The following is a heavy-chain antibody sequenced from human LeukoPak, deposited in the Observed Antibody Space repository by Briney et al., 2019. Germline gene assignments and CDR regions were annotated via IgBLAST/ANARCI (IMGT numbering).Heavy chain of an antibody. D-gene: IGHD3-3*01. V-gene: IGHV1-69*06. Sequence: SVKVSCKASGGTFNSYAISWVRQAPGQGLEWMGRIIPIFGTANYAQKFQGRVTITADKSTSTAYMELSSLRSDDTSVYCCSFAYYDFGSGYPHRFDYWGQGTLVTVSS. CDR3: SFAYYDFGSGYPHRFDY. CDR2: IIPIFGTA. J-gene: IGHJ4*02. CDR1: GGTFNSYA.